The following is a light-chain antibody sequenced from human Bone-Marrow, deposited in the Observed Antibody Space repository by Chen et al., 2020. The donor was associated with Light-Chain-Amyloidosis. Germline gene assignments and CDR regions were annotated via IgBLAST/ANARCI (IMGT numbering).Light chain of an antibody. CDR3: TSYTSSRTRV. Sequence: QSALTQPASVSGSPGQSNTISCTGSSRDVGGYDYVSWYQQHPVKAPQLIIYDVSNRPSGVSDRFAGSKSGYTASLTISGLQADDEADYYCTSYTSSRTRVFGTGTKVTVL. J-gene: IGLJ1*01. CDR2: DVS. V-gene: IGLV2-14*01. CDR1: SRDVGGYDY.